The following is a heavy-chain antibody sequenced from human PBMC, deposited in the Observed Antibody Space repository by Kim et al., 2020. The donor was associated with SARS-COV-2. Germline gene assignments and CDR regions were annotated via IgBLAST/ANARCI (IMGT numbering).Heavy chain of an antibody. D-gene: IGHD2-21*01. J-gene: IGHJ3*02. Sequence: GGSLRLSCVASGFTFSNYWMHWVRQAPGKGLVWVSQIQTDGTVAYYADSVKGRFTISRDNAKNTLYLQMNSLRADDTAVYYCTRGDTYAFDIWGQGTTLTVSS. CDR2: IQTDGTVA. CDR1: GFTFSNYW. CDR3: TRGDTYAFDI. V-gene: IGHV3-74*01.